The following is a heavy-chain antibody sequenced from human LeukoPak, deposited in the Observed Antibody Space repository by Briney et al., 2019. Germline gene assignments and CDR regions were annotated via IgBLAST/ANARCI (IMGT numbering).Heavy chain of an antibody. CDR3: ATYGGWLRSIDY. V-gene: IGHV4-39*02. CDR2: IYYSGST. D-gene: IGHD5-12*01. Sequence: SETLSLTCTVSSGSISSSNYYWGWLRQPPGKGLELVGTIYYSGSTYYNPSFRSRHIISDDPSRRHSYLKLSSVTAADPDVYYCATYGGWLRSIDYWGQGTLVTVSS. J-gene: IGHJ4*02. CDR1: SGSISSSNYY.